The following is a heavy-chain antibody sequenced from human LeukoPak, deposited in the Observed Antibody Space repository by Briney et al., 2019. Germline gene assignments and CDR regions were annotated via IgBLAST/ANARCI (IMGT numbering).Heavy chain of an antibody. J-gene: IGHJ3*02. CDR3: ARYHFDWLNAFDI. V-gene: IGHV1-69*06. Sequence: GASVKVSCKASGGTFSNYAISWVRQAPGQGLEWMGGIIPIFGTANYAQKFRGRVTITADKSTRTAYMELSSLRSEDTAVYYCARYHFDWLNAFDIWGQGTMVTVSS. CDR1: GGTFSNYA. CDR2: IIPIFGTA. D-gene: IGHD3-9*01.